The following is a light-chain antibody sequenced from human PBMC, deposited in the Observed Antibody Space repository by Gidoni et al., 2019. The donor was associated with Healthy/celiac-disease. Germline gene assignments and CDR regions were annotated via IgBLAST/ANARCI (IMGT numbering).Light chain of an antibody. CDR3: QQYGSSPLT. V-gene: IGKV3-20*01. CDR1: QSVSSSY. CDR2: GAS. Sequence: ETVSTQPPGTLSLSPGERATLSCRDSQSVSSSYLAWYQQKPGQAPRLLIYGASSRATGIPDRFSGSGSGTDFTLTISRLEPEDFAVYYCQQYGSSPLTFGGGTKVEIK. J-gene: IGKJ4*01.